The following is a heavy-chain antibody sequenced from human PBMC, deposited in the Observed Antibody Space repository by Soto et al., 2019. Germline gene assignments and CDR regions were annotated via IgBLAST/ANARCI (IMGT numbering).Heavy chain of an antibody. V-gene: IGHV1-46*01. CDR3: AREGYYDSSGYQYGMDV. D-gene: IGHD3-22*01. J-gene: IGHJ6*02. CDR1: GYTFISYY. CDR2: INPSDAYT. Sequence: QVQLVQSGAEVKKPGASVKVSCRASGYTFISYYIHWVRQAPGQGLEWMGLINPSDAYTDYAQKFQGRVTLTRDTSTSIVYMELSSLRSEDTAIYYCAREGYYDSSGYQYGMDVWGQGTTVTVSS.